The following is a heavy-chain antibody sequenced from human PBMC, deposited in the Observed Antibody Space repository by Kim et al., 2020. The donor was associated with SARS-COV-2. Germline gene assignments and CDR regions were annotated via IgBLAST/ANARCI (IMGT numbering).Heavy chain of an antibody. CDR2: ISSSSSYI. Sequence: GGSLRLSCAASGFTFSSYSMNWVRQAPGKGLEWVSSISSSSSYIYYADSVKGRFTISRDNAKNSLYLQMNSLRAEDTAVYYCARDDSSGWYPAGDYYYYYGMDVWGQGTTVTVSS. CDR3: ARDDSSGWYPAGDYYYYYGMDV. V-gene: IGHV3-21*01. CDR1: GFTFSSYS. D-gene: IGHD6-19*01. J-gene: IGHJ6*02.